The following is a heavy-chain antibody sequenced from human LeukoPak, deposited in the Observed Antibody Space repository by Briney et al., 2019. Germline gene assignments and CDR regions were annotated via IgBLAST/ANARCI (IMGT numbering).Heavy chain of an antibody. J-gene: IGHJ6*02. Sequence: ASVKVSCKASGYTFTSYDINWVRQATGQGLEWMGWMNPNSGNTGYAQKFQGRVTMTRNTSISTVYMELSSLRSEDTAVYYCARGSDYGDLRPYYYYGMDVWGQGTTVTVSS. CDR1: GYTFTSYD. V-gene: IGHV1-8*01. CDR3: ARGSDYGDLRPYYYYGMDV. CDR2: MNPNSGNT. D-gene: IGHD4-17*01.